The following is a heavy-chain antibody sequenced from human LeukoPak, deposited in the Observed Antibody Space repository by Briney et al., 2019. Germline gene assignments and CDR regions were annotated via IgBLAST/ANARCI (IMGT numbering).Heavy chain of an antibody. V-gene: IGHV1-69*04. Sequence: SVKVSCKASGGTFSSYAISWVRQAPGQGLEWMGRIIPILGMANYAQKFQGRVTITADKSTSTAYMELSSLRSEDTAVYYCASLYCSGGSCWGMDVWGQGTTVTVSS. J-gene: IGHJ6*02. CDR3: ASLYCSGGSCWGMDV. D-gene: IGHD2-15*01. CDR2: IIPILGMA. CDR1: GGTFSSYA.